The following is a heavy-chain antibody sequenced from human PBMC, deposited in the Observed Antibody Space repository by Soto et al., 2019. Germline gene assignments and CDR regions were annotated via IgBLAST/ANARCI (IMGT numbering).Heavy chain of an antibody. CDR2: IDHSGSA. V-gene: IGHV4-30-4*01. D-gene: IGHD7-27*01. J-gene: IGHJ4*02. Sequence: PSETLSLTCTVSAGSIRSGDYYWTWIRQPPGKGLEWIGYIDHSGSAYYNPSLKSRATISIDTSNNQFSLKMTSVTAADTAVYYFAVELGTFYFDHRGQGTLVTVSS. CDR3: AVELGTFYFDH. CDR1: AGSIRSGDYY.